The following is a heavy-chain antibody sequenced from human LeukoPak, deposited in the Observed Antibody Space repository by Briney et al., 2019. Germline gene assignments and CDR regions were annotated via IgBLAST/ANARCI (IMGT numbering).Heavy chain of an antibody. CDR3: ARLPFNSGYEYFDY. V-gene: IGHV4-30-2*01. CDR2: IYHSGST. D-gene: IGHD5-12*01. Sequence: SETLSLTCAVSGGSISSGGYSWSWIRQPPGKGLEWIGYIYHSGSTYYNPSLKSRVTISVDKSKNQFSLKLSSVTAADTAVYSCARLPFNSGYEYFDYWGQGTRVTVSS. J-gene: IGHJ4*02. CDR1: GGSISSGGYS.